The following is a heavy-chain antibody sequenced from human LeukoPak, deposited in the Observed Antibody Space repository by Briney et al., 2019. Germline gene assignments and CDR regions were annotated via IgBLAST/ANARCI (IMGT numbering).Heavy chain of an antibody. CDR2: ISSSGSYI. CDR3: ARGQTGYYDSSGYYYVY. CDR1: GFTFSSYS. V-gene: IGHV3-21*01. Sequence: PGGSLRLSCAASGFTFSSYSMTWGRQGPGKGLEWVSSISSSGSYINYADSAKGEFTISRDNAKNSLFLQMNSLRAEDTAVYYCARGQTGYYDSSGYYYVYWGQGTLVTVSS. J-gene: IGHJ4*02. D-gene: IGHD3-22*01.